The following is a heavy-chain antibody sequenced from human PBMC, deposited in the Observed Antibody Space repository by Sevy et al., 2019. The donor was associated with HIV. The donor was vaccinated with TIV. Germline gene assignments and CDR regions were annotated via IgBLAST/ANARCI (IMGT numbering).Heavy chain of an antibody. Sequence: SETLSLTCTVSGGSITSIYWNWILQPPGKELEWIANIYYNGHINYNPSLKSRVTLSLDTSKNQFSLRLSSVTAADTAMYYCAGENAWGRGYSWGQGTLVTVSS. V-gene: IGHV4-59*12. CDR1: GGSITSIY. D-gene: IGHD1-26*01. J-gene: IGHJ4*02. CDR2: IYYNGHI. CDR3: AGENAWGRGYS.